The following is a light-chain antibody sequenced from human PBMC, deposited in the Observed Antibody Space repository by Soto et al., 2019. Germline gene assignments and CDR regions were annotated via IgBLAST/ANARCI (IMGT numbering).Light chain of an antibody. CDR3: QQYNNWPQT. Sequence: EIVMTQSPATLSVSPGERATLSCRASQYISNNLAWYQQKLGQAPRLLVYGASTRATGIPARFSGSGSGTEFTLTISSLQSEDFAVYYCQQYNNWPQTFGQGTKVDIK. CDR2: GAS. V-gene: IGKV3-15*01. CDR1: QYISNN. J-gene: IGKJ1*01.